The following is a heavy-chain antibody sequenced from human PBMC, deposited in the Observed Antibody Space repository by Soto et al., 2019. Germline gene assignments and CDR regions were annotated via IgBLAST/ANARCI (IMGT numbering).Heavy chain of an antibody. V-gene: IGHV1-18*01. CDR1: GSLVNGYG. D-gene: IGHD1-26*01. CDR2: ISSYNGNT. CDR3: ATGGGQRYGEFEF. Sequence: GASVKVSCKASGSLVNGYGISWVRQAPGQGLEWMGWISSYNGNTRSTQKFQARVTMTTDTSTSTAYMELGSLTSDDTAVYYCATGGGQRYGEFEFWGRGTLVTVSS. J-gene: IGHJ4*02.